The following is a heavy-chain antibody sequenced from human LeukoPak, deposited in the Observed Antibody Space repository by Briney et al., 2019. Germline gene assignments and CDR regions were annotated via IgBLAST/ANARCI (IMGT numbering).Heavy chain of an antibody. CDR1: GGTFSSYA. J-gene: IGHJ4*02. D-gene: IGHD3-9*01. CDR2: IIPIFGTA. Sequence: SVKVSCKASGGTFSSYAISWVRQAPGQGLEWMGGIIPIFGTANYAQKFQGRVTITADESTSTAYMELSSLRSEDTAVYYCARENALYYDILTGSGFDYWGQGTLVTVSS. CDR3: ARENALYYDILTGSGFDY. V-gene: IGHV1-69*13.